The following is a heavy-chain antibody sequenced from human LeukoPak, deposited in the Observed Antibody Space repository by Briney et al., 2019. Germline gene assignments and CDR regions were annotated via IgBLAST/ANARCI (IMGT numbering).Heavy chain of an antibody. CDR1: VGTFSSYA. V-gene: IGHV1-69*04. CDR2: IIPILGIA. J-gene: IGHJ4*02. CDR3: ARGMATITPRTFDY. D-gene: IGHD5-24*01. Sequence: GASVNVSCKASVGTFSSYAISWVRQAPGQGLGWMGRIIPILGIANYAQKFQGRVTITADKSTSTAYMELSSLRSEDTAVYYCARGMATITPRTFDYWGQGTLVTVSS.